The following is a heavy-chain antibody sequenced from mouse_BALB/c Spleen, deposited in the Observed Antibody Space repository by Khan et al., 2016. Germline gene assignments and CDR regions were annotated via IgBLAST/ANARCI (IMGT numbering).Heavy chain of an antibody. V-gene: IGHV3-2*02. CDR3: ARSYGYRGFAY. CDR2: ISYSGST. D-gene: IGHD2-2*01. J-gene: IGHJ3*01. CDR1: GYSITSDYA. Sequence: EVQLQESGPGLVKPSQSLSLTCTVTGYSITSDYAWNWIRQFPGNKLEWMGYISYSGSTSYNPSLKSRISITRYTSKNQFFLQLNSVTTEDTATYYCARSYGYRGFAYWGQGTLVTVSA.